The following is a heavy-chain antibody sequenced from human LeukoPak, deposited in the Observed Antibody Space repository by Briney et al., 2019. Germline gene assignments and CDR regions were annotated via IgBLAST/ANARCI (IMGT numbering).Heavy chain of an antibody. CDR2: MNPNSRNT. Sequence: ASVKVSCKASGYTFTSYDINWVRQATGEGVERMGWMNPNSRNTGYAQKFQGRVTITTDESTSTAYMELSSLRSEDTAVYYCARDRHGAYFQHWGQGTLVTVSS. J-gene: IGHJ1*01. D-gene: IGHD1-26*01. CDR1: GYTFTSYD. V-gene: IGHV1-8*01. CDR3: ARDRHGAYFQH.